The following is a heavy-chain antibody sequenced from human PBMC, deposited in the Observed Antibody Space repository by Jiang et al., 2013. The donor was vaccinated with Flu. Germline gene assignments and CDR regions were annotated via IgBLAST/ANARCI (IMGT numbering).Heavy chain of an antibody. Sequence: ASGFTFSSYEMNWVRQAPGKGLEWVSYISSSGSTIYYADSVKGRFTISRDNAKNSLYLQMNSLRAEDTAVYYCARDLGNYYDSSGYYYDYWGQGTLVTVSS. J-gene: IGHJ4*02. D-gene: IGHD3-22*01. CDR2: ISSSGSTI. CDR3: ARDLGNYYDSSGYYYDY. V-gene: IGHV3-48*03. CDR1: GFTFSSYE.